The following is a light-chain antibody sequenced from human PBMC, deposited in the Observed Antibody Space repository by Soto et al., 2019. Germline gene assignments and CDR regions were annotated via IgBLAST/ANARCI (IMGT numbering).Light chain of an antibody. Sequence: TALTLTPGTLSLSPGDGATLSCRARQRARSPYFDWEQQKPGHAHRHLFYGASVRTTGAPDRISGSGSVTDFTLTIGRLEPEDFAMYYCQQYRDFPRTFGQGTKLDIK. CDR1: QRARSPY. CDR2: GAS. CDR3: QQYRDFPRT. J-gene: IGKJ1*01. V-gene: IGKV3-20*01.